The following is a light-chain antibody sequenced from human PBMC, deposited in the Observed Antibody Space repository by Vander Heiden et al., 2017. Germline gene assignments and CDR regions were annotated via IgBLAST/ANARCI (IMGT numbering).Light chain of an antibody. CDR3: QAWDSNTVL. J-gene: IGLJ2*01. CDR1: NLGTKF. Sequence: YAVTQPPPVPVSPGQTVSITCSGDNLGTKFASWYQQKPGQSPVLVIYQDSRRPSGIPERFSGSNSGNTATLTISGTQTMDEADYYCQAWDSNTVLFGGGTKLTVL. CDR2: QDS. V-gene: IGLV3-1*01.